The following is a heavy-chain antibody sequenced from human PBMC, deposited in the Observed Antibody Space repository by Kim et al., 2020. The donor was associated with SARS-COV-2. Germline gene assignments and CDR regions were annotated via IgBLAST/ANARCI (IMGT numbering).Heavy chain of an antibody. V-gene: IGHV1-3*01. CDR2: INAGNGNT. J-gene: IGHJ6*02. CDR3: ARERVGVYYDSSGYLGL. Sequence: ASVKVSCKASGYTFTSYAMHWVRQAPGQRLEWMGWINAGNGNTKYSQKFQGRVTITRDTSASTAYMELSSLRSEDTAVYYCARERVGVYYDSSGYLGLWGQGTTVTVSS. D-gene: IGHD3-22*01. CDR1: GYTFTSYA.